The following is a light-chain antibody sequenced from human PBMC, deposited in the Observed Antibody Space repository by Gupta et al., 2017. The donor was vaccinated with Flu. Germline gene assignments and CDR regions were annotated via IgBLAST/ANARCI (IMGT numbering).Light chain of an antibody. V-gene: IGKV1-5*03. Sequence: DTQITQSPSTLSASVGDRVTITCRASQSISSWLAWYQQKPGKAPKVLIYKASSLQSGIPSRFSGSGSGTEFTLTISSLQPDDFATYYCQQYNSYSGTFGQGTKVEIK. CDR3: QQYNSYSGT. CDR1: QSISSW. CDR2: KAS. J-gene: IGKJ1*01.